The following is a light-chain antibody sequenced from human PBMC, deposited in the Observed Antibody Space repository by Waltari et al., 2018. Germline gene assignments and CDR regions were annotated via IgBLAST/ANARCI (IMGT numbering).Light chain of an antibody. CDR1: QSISTY. Sequence: DIQMTQSPSFLSASVGDRVTITCRASQSISTYLNWYQQKPGKAPKLLICAASILQSGVPSRFSGSGSGTDFTLTISSLQPEDFATFYCQQSYSSPRTFGQGTKVEIK. V-gene: IGKV1-39*01. J-gene: IGKJ1*01. CDR3: QQSYSSPRT. CDR2: AAS.